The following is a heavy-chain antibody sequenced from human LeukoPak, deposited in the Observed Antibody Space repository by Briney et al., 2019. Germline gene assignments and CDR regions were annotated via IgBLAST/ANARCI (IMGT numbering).Heavy chain of an antibody. CDR2: ISSSSYI. CDR1: GFTFSSYS. Sequence: GGSLRLSCAASGFTFSSYSMNWVRQAPGKGLEWVSSISSSSYIYYADSVKGRFTISRDNAKNSLYLQMNSLRAEDTAVYYCARDLGDYYDSSGSEDAFDIWGQGTMVTVSS. J-gene: IGHJ3*02. D-gene: IGHD3-22*01. CDR3: ARDLGDYYDSSGSEDAFDI. V-gene: IGHV3-21*01.